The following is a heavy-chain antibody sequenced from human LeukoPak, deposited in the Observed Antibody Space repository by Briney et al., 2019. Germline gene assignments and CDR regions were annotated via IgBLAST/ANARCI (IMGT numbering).Heavy chain of an antibody. D-gene: IGHD2-21*02. CDR1: GFTFTDFG. CDR3: ARGVTARDSYDI. V-gene: IGHV1-18*01. CDR2: ISTYDVDT. J-gene: IGHJ3*02. Sequence: EASVKVSCKASGFTFTDFGVRWVRRAPGQGLEWMGWISTYDVDTKYAQKFQGRVTMTTDTSTSTAYMDLRSLRSDDTAVYYCARGVTARDSYDIWGQGTTLIVSS.